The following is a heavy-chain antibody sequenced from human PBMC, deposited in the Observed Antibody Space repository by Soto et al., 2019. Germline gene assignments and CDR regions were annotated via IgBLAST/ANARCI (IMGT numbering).Heavy chain of an antibody. CDR2: TYWDDDN. Sequence: QITLKESGPTLVKPTETLTLTCSFSGFSISTSGVGVGWIRQPPGKALEWLAFTYWDDDNRHNPFLKSRLTVAKDSSKSMVVLLMTNMDPVDTATYYCAHRRGGYNWDDGYFDYWGQGTLVTVSS. V-gene: IGHV2-5*02. D-gene: IGHD1-20*01. CDR1: GFSISTSGVG. J-gene: IGHJ4*02. CDR3: AHRRGGYNWDDGYFDY.